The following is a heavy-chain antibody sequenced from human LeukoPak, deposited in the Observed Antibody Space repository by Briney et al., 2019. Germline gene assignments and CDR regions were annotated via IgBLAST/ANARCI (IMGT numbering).Heavy chain of an antibody. D-gene: IGHD3-10*01. V-gene: IGHV4-38-2*02. J-gene: IGHJ4*02. CDR3: ARVFFVGYYYGSGSYHGGGAPDY. CDR1: GYSISSGYY. CDR2: IYHSGST. Sequence: SETLSLTCTVSGYSISSGYYWGWIRQPPGKGLEWIGSIYHSGSTYYNPSLKSRVTISVDTSKNQFSLKLSSVTAADTAVYYCARVFFVGYYYGSGSYHGGGAPDYWGQGTLVTVSS.